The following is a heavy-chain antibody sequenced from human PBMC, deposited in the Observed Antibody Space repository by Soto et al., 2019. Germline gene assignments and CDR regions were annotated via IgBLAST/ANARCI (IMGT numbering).Heavy chain of an antibody. J-gene: IGHJ1*01. Sequence: QVQLVQSGAEVKKPGASVKVSCKASGYTFTSYGIGWVRQAPGQGLEWMGWISAYNGNTNHAQKLQGRVTMTTDTPTSPAYMELRSLRSADTAVYYCAGAAMEVAGTRYFLHWGQGTLVTVSS. CDR3: AGAAMEVAGTRYFLH. V-gene: IGHV1-18*01. D-gene: IGHD6-19*01. CDR1: GYTFTSYG. CDR2: ISAYNGNT.